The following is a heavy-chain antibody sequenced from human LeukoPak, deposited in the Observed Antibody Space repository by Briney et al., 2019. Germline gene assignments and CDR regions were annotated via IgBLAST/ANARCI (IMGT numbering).Heavy chain of an antibody. V-gene: IGHV3-30-3*01. CDR3: ARDLDSSSYFDY. CDR2: ISYDGSKK. Sequence: GGSLRLSCAASGFTFSSYAMHWVRQAPGKGLEWVAVISYDGSKKYYADSVKGRFTISRDNSKNTLYLQMNSLRAEDTAVYNCARDLDSSSYFDYWGQGTLVTVSS. D-gene: IGHD6-6*01. J-gene: IGHJ4*02. CDR1: GFTFSSYA.